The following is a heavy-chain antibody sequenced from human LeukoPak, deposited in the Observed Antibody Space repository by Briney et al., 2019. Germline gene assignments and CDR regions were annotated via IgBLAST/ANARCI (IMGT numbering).Heavy chain of an antibody. V-gene: IGHV3-74*01. Sequence: GGSLRLSCAASGYRFGSHWMHWVRQGPGKGLVWVSRINNEGSSTSYADSVKGRFTISRDNAKNTLYLQMTSLRAEDTAMYYCARDQCFSGYCYVFDSWGRGTMVTVSS. CDR2: INNEGSST. CDR3: ARDQCFSGYCYVFDS. CDR1: GYRFGSHW. J-gene: IGHJ3*01. D-gene: IGHD3-22*01.